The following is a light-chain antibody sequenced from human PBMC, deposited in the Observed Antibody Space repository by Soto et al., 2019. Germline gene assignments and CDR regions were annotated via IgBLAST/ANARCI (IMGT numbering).Light chain of an antibody. V-gene: IGLV2-23*01. CDR2: EGS. J-gene: IGLJ1*01. Sequence: QSALTQPASVSGSPGQSITISCTGTSSDVGSYNLVSWYQQHPGKAPKLMIYEGSKRPSGVSNRFSGSKSGNTASLTISGLQAEDEADYYCCSYAGSSSLYVFGNGTKGTVL. CDR1: SSDVGSYNL. CDR3: CSYAGSSSLYV.